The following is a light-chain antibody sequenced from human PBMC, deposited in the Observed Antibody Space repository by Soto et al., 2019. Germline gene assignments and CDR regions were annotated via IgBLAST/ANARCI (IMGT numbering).Light chain of an antibody. Sequence: EIVMTQCPATLSVSPGERATLSCRASQIISNNLAWYQQKPGRAPRLFIYDASTRATGIPARFSGSGSGTEFTLTISSLLSEDFPVYYCHQYNSGPLTVGGETKVDSK. V-gene: IGKV3-15*01. CDR3: HQYNSGPLT. CDR1: QIISNN. J-gene: IGKJ4*01. CDR2: DAS.